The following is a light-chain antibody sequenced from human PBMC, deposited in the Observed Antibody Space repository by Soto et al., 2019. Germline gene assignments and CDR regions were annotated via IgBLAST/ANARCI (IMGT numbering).Light chain of an antibody. Sequence: DIQMTQSPSSLSASVGDRVTITCRASQGISSYLAWYQQKPGKAPKLLIYAASTLQSGLPSRFSGGGSGTDFSLTISSLQPEDFATYYCKQSRSFPLTFGGGTKVDIK. CDR1: QGISSY. V-gene: IGKV1-9*01. J-gene: IGKJ4*01. CDR2: AAS. CDR3: KQSRSFPLT.